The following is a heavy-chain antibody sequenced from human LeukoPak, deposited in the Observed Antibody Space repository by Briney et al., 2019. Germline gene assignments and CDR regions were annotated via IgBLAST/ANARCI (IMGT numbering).Heavy chain of an antibody. V-gene: IGHV3-33*01. J-gene: IGHJ6*03. CDR3: ARDTLLGVVISPEYYMDV. CDR2: IWYDGSNK. CDR1: GFTFSSYG. D-gene: IGHD3-3*01. Sequence: GRSLRLSCAASGFTFSSYGMHWVRQAPGKGLEWVAVIWYDGSNKYYADSVKGRFTISRDNSKNTLYLQMNSLRAEDTAVYYCARDTLLGVVISPEYYMDVWGKGTTVTVSS.